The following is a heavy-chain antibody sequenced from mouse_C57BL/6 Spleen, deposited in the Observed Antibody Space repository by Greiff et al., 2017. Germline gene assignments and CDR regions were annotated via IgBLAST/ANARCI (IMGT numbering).Heavy chain of an antibody. CDR1: GYSITSGYD. V-gene: IGHV3-1*01. J-gene: IGHJ2*01. Sequence: ESGPGMVKPSQSLSLTCTVTGYSITSGYDWHWIRHFPGNKLEWMGYISYSGSTNYNPSLKSRISITHDTSKNHFFLKLNSVTTEDTAKYYCARGRHDYAFDYWGQGTTLTVSS. D-gene: IGHD2-4*01. CDR2: ISYSGST. CDR3: ARGRHDYAFDY.